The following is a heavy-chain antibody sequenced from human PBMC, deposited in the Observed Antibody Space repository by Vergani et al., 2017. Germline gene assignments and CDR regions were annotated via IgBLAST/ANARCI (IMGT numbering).Heavy chain of an antibody. CDR2: INHSGST. CDR3: AWKRAVPIDY. Sequence: QVQLQQWGAGLLKPSETLSLTCAVYGGSFSGYYWSWIRQPPGKGLEWSGEINHSGSTNYNPSLKSRVTISVDTSKNQFSLKLSSVTAADTAVYYCAWKRAVPIDYWGQGTLVTVSS. V-gene: IGHV4-34*01. J-gene: IGHJ4*02. D-gene: IGHD1-1*01. CDR1: GGSFSGYY.